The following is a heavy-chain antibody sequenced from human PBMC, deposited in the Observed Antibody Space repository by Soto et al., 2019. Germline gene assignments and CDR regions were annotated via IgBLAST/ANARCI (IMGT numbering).Heavy chain of an antibody. CDR2: IYYSGST. V-gene: IGHV4-39*01. Sequence: SETLSLTCTVSGGSITSSSYYWGWIRQPPGKGLEWIGTIYYSGSTYYNPSLKSRVTISVDTSKNQFSLNLSSVTAADTAVYYCARRYSSASDIWGQGTMVTVSS. CDR1: GGSITSSSYY. CDR3: ARRYSSASDI. J-gene: IGHJ3*02. D-gene: IGHD6-13*01.